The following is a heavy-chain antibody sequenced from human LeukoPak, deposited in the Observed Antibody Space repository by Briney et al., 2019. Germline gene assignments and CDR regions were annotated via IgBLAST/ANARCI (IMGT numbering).Heavy chain of an antibody. CDR1: GFTFSSYY. V-gene: IGHV3-23*01. CDR3: AKDRGFYSGYGN. J-gene: IGHJ4*02. CDR2: ISGSGGST. D-gene: IGHD5-12*01. Sequence: GGSLRLSCAASGFTFSSYYMSWVRQAPGKGLEWVSAISGSGGSTYYADSVKGRFTISRDNSKNTLYLQMNSLRAEDTAVYYCAKDRGFYSGYGNWGQGTLVTVSS.